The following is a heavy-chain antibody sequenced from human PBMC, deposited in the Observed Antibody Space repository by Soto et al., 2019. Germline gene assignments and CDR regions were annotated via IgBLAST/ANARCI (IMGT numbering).Heavy chain of an antibody. CDR1: GFTFSSYA. V-gene: IGHV3-30-3*01. Sequence: QVQLVESGGGVVQPGRSLRLSCAASGFTFSSYAMHWVRQAPGKGLEWVAVISYDGSNKYYADSVKGRFTISRDNSKNTLYLQMNSLRAEDTAVYYCAREIANYGFRNPFDPWGQGTLVTVS. J-gene: IGHJ5*02. D-gene: IGHD3-3*01. CDR3: AREIANYGFRNPFDP. CDR2: ISYDGSNK.